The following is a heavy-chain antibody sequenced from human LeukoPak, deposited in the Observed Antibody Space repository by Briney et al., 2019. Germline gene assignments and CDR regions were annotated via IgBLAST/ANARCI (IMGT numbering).Heavy chain of an antibody. V-gene: IGHV4-39*07. CDR2: IYYSGST. J-gene: IGHJ6*03. CDR1: GGSISSSSYY. Sequence: SETLSLTCTVSGGSISSSSYYWGWIRQPPGKGLEWIGSIYYSGSTYYNPSLKSRVTISVDTSKNQFSLKLSSVTAADTAVYYCARVSSYGSAYYYYYYYMDVWGKGTTVTVSS. D-gene: IGHD5-18*01. CDR3: ARVSSYGSAYYYYYYYMDV.